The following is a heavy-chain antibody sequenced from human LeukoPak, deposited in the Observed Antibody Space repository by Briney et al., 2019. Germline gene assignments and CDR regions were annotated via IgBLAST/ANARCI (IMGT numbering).Heavy chain of an antibody. Sequence: PGGSLRLSCAASGFTSSSYAMSCVRQAPGKGLEWVSAISGSGGSTYYADSVKGRFTISRDNSKNTLYLQMNSLRAEDTDVYYCAKGVVAGPRWFDPWGQGTLVTVSS. CDR3: AKGVVAGPRWFDP. CDR2: ISGSGGST. J-gene: IGHJ5*02. V-gene: IGHV3-23*01. CDR1: GFTSSSYA. D-gene: IGHD6-19*01.